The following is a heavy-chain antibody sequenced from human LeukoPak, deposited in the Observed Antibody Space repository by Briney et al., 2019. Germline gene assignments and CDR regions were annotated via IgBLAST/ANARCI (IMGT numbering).Heavy chain of an antibody. CDR3: AKVGMRAGFDAFDI. D-gene: IGHD1-26*01. Sequence: GGSLRLSCAASGFTFSSYGMHWVRQAPGKGLEWVAFIRYDGSNKYYADSVKGRFTVSRDNSKNTLYLQMNSLRAEDTAVYYCAKVGMRAGFDAFDIWGQGTMVTVSS. V-gene: IGHV3-30*02. J-gene: IGHJ3*02. CDR2: IRYDGSNK. CDR1: GFTFSSYG.